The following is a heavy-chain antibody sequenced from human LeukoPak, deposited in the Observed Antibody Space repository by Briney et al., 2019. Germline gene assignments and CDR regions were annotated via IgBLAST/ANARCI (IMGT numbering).Heavy chain of an antibody. CDR3: GRKAGDCGGGSCYSIDY. CDR2: IIPIFGTA. J-gene: IGHJ4*02. CDR1: GGSFSSEA. Sequence: SVKVSCKAFGGSFSSEAISWVRQAPGQGLEWMGGIIPIFGTANYAQKFQGRVTITTDESTSTAYMEVSSLRSEDTAVYYCGRKAGDCGGGSCYSIDYWGQGTLVTVYS. D-gene: IGHD2-15*01. V-gene: IGHV1-69*05.